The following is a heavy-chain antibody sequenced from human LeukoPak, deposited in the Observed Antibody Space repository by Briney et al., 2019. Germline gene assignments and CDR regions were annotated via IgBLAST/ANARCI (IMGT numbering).Heavy chain of an antibody. CDR1: GYSFTSYW. Sequence: KGGGSRKMSCKGSGYSFTSYWIGWVRQMPGKGLDWMGIIYPGDSDTRYSPSFQGQVTISADKSISTDYLQWSSLKPSDTAMYYCARREYFYDSSGYYSRSDRFGYWGQGTLVTVSS. CDR2: IYPGDSDT. D-gene: IGHD3-22*01. CDR3: ARREYFYDSSGYYSRSDRFGY. J-gene: IGHJ4*02. V-gene: IGHV5-51*01.